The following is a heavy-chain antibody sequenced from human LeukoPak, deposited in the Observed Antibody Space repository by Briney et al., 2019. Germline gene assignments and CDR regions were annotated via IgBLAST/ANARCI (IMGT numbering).Heavy chain of an antibody. CDR2: ITGSGDNS. CDR1: GFTFSNYA. V-gene: IGHV3-23*01. J-gene: IGHJ3*01. D-gene: IGHD6-19*01. CDR3: TRDEGLVAGIWRALDV. Sequence: GSLRLSCAASGFTFSNYAINWIRQAPGKGLEWVSHITGSGDNSYYTDSVKGRFTLSRDNSKNTLFLQMNSLRAEDTAVYYCTRDEGLVAGIWRALDVWGQGTMVTVSS.